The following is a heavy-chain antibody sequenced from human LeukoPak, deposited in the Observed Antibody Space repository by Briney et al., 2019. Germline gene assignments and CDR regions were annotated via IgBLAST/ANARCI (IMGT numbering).Heavy chain of an antibody. Sequence: SETLSLTCSVSGDSISIYYWSWIRQPPGKGPEWIGYIYNSGSTNYNPSLKSRVTISVDTSKNQFSLKLTSVTAADTAVYYCARDRELGYWGQGTLVTVSS. CDR2: IYNSGST. CDR1: GDSISIYY. J-gene: IGHJ4*02. V-gene: IGHV4-59*01. D-gene: IGHD3-10*01. CDR3: ARDRELGY.